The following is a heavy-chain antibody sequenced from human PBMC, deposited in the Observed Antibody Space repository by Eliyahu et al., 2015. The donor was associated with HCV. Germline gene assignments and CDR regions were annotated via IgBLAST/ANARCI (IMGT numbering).Heavy chain of an antibody. D-gene: IGHD6-19*01. V-gene: IGHV3-74*01. J-gene: IGHJ4*02. CDR2: INNNGNLT. CDR1: GFXFRNYY. Sequence: EVQLVESGXGLVQPGGSLRLACAASGFXFRNYYMHWVRQAPGKGLLWVSRINNNGNLTTYADSVKGRFTISRDNAKNTLYLQMNSLRAEDTAVYFCVRGASGWYNFDYWGQGTLVTVSS. CDR3: VRGASGWYNFDY.